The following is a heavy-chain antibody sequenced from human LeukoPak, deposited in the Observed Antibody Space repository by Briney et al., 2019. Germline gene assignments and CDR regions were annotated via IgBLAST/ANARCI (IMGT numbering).Heavy chain of an antibody. CDR2: ISSFSNYI. J-gene: IGHJ3*02. CDR3: ARRVATARDAFGI. Sequence: PGGSLRLSCAASGFTFSSYSMNWVRQAPGKGLEWVSSISSFSNYIYYADSVKGRFTISRDNAKNSLFLHMNSLRAEDTAVYYCARRVATARDAFGIWGQGTMVTVSS. D-gene: IGHD5-12*01. CDR1: GFTFSSYS. V-gene: IGHV3-21*01.